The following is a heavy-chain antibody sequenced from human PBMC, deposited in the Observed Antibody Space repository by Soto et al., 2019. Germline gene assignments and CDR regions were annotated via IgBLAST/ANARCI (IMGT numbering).Heavy chain of an antibody. CDR1: GFTFSSYS. J-gene: IGHJ4*02. V-gene: IGHV3-21*01. Sequence: GGYLRLSCATSGFTFSSYSMNWVRHASGKGLEWVASISNSNSYIYYTDSVKGRFAISRDNATNSLYLQMNSLRAEDMAVYYCARDRRDGYNFDYWGQGTLVTVSP. CDR3: ARDRRDGYNFDY. CDR2: ISNSNSYI. D-gene: IGHD5-12*01.